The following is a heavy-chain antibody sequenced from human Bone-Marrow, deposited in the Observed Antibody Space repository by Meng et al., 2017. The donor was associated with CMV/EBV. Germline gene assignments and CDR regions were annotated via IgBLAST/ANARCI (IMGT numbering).Heavy chain of an antibody. CDR3: ARGSRYYDFWSGYYKGYYYYYGMDV. V-gene: IGHV1-2*02. CDR1: GYIFTDSY. CDR2: INPNSGGT. Sequence: ASVKVSCKASGYIFTDSYIHWVRQAPGQGLEWMGWINPNSGGTNYAQKFQGRVTMTRDTSVSTGYMEVSRLRSDDTAVYYCARGSRYYDFWSGYYKGYYYYYGMDVWGQGTTVTVSS. D-gene: IGHD3-3*01. J-gene: IGHJ6*02.